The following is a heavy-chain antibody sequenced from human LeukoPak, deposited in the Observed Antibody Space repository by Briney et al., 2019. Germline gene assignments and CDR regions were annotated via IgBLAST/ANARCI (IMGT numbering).Heavy chain of an antibody. Sequence: GGSLRLSCAASGFTFSTYDMHWVRQAPGKGLEWVTVMSYDGSNKYYADSVKGRFTISRDNSKNTLYLQMNSLRADDTAVYYCAKDLQLALVYWGQGTLVTVSP. CDR2: MSYDGSNK. CDR1: GFTFSTYD. D-gene: IGHD6-13*01. J-gene: IGHJ4*02. CDR3: AKDLQLALVY. V-gene: IGHV3-30*18.